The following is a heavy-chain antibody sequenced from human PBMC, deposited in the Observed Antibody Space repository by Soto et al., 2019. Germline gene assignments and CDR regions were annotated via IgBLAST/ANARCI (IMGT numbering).Heavy chain of an antibody. D-gene: IGHD5-18*01. CDR1: GGTFSSYA. CDR2: IIPIFGTA. J-gene: IGHJ6*02. CDR3: ARPGEIYSYGAHYYYYGMDV. Sequence: SVKVSCKASGGTFSSYAISWVRQAPGQGLEWMGGIIPIFGTANYAQKFQGRVTITADESTSTAYMELSSLRSEDTAVYYCARPGEIYSYGAHYYYYGMDVWGQGTTVTVSS. V-gene: IGHV1-69*13.